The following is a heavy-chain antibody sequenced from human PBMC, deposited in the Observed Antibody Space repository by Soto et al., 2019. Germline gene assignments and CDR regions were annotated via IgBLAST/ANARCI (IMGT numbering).Heavy chain of an antibody. Sequence: EVQLLESGGGLVQPGGSLRLSCAASGFTFSSYAMSWVRQAPGKGLEWVSGISSSGDSTYYADSVKGRFTIYRDNSKNKLYLQMNSLRAEDTAIYYCAKFGHSSRWSPLDYWGQGSLVSVSS. D-gene: IGHD6-13*01. V-gene: IGHV3-23*01. J-gene: IGHJ4*02. CDR3: AKFGHSSRWSPLDY. CDR2: ISSSGDST. CDR1: GFTFSSYA.